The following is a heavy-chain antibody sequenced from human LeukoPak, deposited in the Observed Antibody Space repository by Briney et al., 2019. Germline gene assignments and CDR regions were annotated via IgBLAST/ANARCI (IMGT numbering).Heavy chain of an antibody. CDR3: ARENYGSGPNEAFDI. J-gene: IGHJ3*02. Sequence: AGESLKISCLSSRYHFTPYWIAWVRPMPGKGLEWMVITFAGYSFSIYSPSFEGQVTMSVDKSISTAYLQWSSLKASDTAMYYCARENYGSGPNEAFDIWGQGTMVTVSS. CDR2: TFAGYSFS. V-gene: IGHV5-51*01. D-gene: IGHD3-10*01. CDR1: RYHFTPYW.